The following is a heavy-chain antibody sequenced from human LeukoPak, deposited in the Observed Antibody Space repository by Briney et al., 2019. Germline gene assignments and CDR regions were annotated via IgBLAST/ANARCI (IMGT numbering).Heavy chain of an antibody. CDR2: TYYRSKWYN. CDR1: GDSVSSNSAA. D-gene: IGHD5-24*01. J-gene: IGHJ4*02. CDR3: ASHLEMATTGNFGY. Sequence: SQTLSLTCAISGDSVSSNSAAWNWIRQSPSRGPEWLGRTYYRSKWYNDYAVSVKSRITINPDTSKNQFSLQLNSVTPEDTAVYYCASHLEMATTGNFGYWGQGTLVTVSS. V-gene: IGHV6-1*01.